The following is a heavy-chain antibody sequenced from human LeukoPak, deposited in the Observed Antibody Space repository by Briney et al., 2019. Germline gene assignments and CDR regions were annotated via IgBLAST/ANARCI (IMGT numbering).Heavy chain of an antibody. D-gene: IGHD3-16*02. CDR2: ISNSDGSS. CDR1: GFAFNSFA. CDR3: AKSLGVGGYTRYKGFDQ. J-gene: IGHJ4*02. Sequence: GGSLRLPCAASGFAFNSFAMNWVRQAPGKGLEWVSSISNSDGSSHYADFVKGRFTISRDNSKNTLHLQMNSLRAEDTAVYYCAKSLGVGGYTRYKGFDQWGQGTLVTVSS. V-gene: IGHV3-23*01.